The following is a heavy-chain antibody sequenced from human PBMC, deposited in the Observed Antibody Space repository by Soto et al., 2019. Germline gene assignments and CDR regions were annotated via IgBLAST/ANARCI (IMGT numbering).Heavy chain of an antibody. D-gene: IGHD3-10*01. J-gene: IGHJ1*01. V-gene: IGHV4-39*07. Sequence: PSETLSLTCTVSGGSISSSSFYWGWVRQTPGKGLEWIMSIHLRSGNTYYNPSLKSRVTISVDTSKNQFSLKLSSVTAADTAVYYCARDMVRGPGPRSGAEYFQHWGQGTLVTVSS. CDR1: GGSISSSSFY. CDR2: IHLRSGNT. CDR3: ARDMVRGPGPRSGAEYFQH.